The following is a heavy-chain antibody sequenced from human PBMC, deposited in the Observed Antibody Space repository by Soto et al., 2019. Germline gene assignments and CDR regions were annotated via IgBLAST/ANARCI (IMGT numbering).Heavy chain of an antibody. Sequence: PGESMKICCKGSGYSCIDYWIGWVRQVHGKGLEWMGVIYPGDSDTRYSPSFQGHVTISADKSISTAYLQWSSLKASGTAMYYCARLAMATRRGYYGMDVWGQGTTVTVSS. CDR1: GYSCIDYW. CDR2: IYPGDSDT. V-gene: IGHV5-51*01. D-gene: IGHD5-12*01. J-gene: IGHJ6*02. CDR3: ARLAMATRRGYYGMDV.